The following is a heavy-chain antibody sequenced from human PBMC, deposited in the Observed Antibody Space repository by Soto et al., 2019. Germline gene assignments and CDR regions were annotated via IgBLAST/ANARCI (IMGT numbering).Heavy chain of an antibody. Sequence: ASVKVSCKASGYTFTSYGISWVRQAPGRGLEWMGWISAYNGNTNYAQKLQGRVTMTTDTSTSTAYMELRSLRSDDTAVYYCARVYGSGSYYKVGYYYYGMDVWGQGTTVTVSS. V-gene: IGHV1-18*04. J-gene: IGHJ6*02. D-gene: IGHD3-10*01. CDR2: ISAYNGNT. CDR3: ARVYGSGSYYKVGYYYYGMDV. CDR1: GYTFTSYG.